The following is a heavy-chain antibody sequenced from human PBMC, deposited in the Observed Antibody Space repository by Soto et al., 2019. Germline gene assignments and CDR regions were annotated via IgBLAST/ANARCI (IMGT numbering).Heavy chain of an antibody. J-gene: IGHJ4*02. CDR1: GYTFTSYA. D-gene: IGHD2-21*02. CDR3: ARSIVVVTALDY. V-gene: IGHV1-3*05. CDR2: INAGNGNT. Sequence: QVQLVQSGAEEKKPWASVKVSCKASGYTFTSYAMHWVLHAPGQSLEWMGWINAGNGNTKYSQKFQGRVTITRDTSASTAYMELSSLRSEDTAVYYCARSIVVVTALDYGGQGTLVTVSS.